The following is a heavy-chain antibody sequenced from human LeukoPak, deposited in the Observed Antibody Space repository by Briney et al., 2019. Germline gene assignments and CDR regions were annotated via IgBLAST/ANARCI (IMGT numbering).Heavy chain of an antibody. Sequence: ASVKVSCKTSGYTFTSYGISWVRQAPGQRLEWMGWINAGNGNTKYSQEFQGRVTITRDTSASTAYMELSSLRSEDMAVYYCAREYPAGYSSGWYDTWGQGTLVTVSS. CDR3: AREYPAGYSSGWYDT. D-gene: IGHD6-19*01. CDR2: INAGNGNT. CDR1: GYTFTSYG. V-gene: IGHV1-3*03. J-gene: IGHJ5*02.